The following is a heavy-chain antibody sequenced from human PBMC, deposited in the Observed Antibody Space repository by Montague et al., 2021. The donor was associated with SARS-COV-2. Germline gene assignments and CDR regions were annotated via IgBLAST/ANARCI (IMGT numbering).Heavy chain of an antibody. CDR3: ARIPEYSSGGGPDWYFDL. D-gene: IGHD6-19*01. CDR1: GFSVSTSGLC. CDR2: IDWDDDT. Sequence: PALVTPTQTLTLTCTFSGFSVSTSGLCVSWIRQPPGKALEWLALIDWDDDTYYSTSLKTRLAISKDTSKNQVVLTMTDMDPVDTGTYYCARIPEYSSGGGPDWYFDLWGRGTRVTVSS. V-gene: IGHV2-70*01. J-gene: IGHJ2*01.